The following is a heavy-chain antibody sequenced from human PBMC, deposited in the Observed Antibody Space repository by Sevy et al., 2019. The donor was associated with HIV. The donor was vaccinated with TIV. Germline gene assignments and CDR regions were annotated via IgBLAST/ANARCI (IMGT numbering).Heavy chain of an antibody. CDR3: ANRGGRIAVASTWYAFDI. Sequence: GGSLRLSCAASGFTFSSYAMSWVRQAPGKGLEWVSAISGSGGSTYYADSVKGRFTISRDNSKNTLYLQMNSLRAEDRAVYYCANRGGRIAVASTWYAFDIWGQGTMVTVSS. D-gene: IGHD6-19*01. V-gene: IGHV3-23*01. CDR1: GFTFSSYA. J-gene: IGHJ3*02. CDR2: ISGSGGST.